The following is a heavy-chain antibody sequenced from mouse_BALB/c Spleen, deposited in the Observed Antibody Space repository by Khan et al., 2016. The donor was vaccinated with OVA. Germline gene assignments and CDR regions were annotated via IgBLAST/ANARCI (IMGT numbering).Heavy chain of an antibody. CDR1: GYTFTSYY. D-gene: IGHD3-3*01. V-gene: IGHV1S81*02. Sequence: VQLQQSGAELVKPGASVKLSCKASGYTFTSYYIYWVKQRPGQGLEWIGGIIPSNGDTNFTERFKSKATLTVDKSSSTAYMQISSMTSEASAVFYCTRSGWAGFGYWGQGTLVTVSA. CDR2: IIPSNGDT. CDR3: TRSGWAGFGY. J-gene: IGHJ3*01.